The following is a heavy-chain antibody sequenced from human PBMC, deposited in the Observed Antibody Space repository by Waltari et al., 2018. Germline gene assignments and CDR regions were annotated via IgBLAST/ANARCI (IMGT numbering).Heavy chain of an antibody. Sequence: QVQLQESGPGLVKPSETLSLTCTVSGGSISSYYWSWIRQPPGKGLEWIGYIYYRGSTNYNPSLKSLVTISVDTSKNQFSLKLSSVTAADTAVYYCARGGSGWYDRAFDIWGQGTMVTVSS. CDR3: ARGGSGWYDRAFDI. D-gene: IGHD6-19*01. CDR1: GGSISSYY. J-gene: IGHJ3*02. V-gene: IGHV4-59*01. CDR2: IYYRGST.